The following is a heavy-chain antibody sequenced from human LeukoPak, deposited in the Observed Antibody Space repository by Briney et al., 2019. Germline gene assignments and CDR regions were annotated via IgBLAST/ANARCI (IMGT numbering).Heavy chain of an antibody. Sequence: GGSLRLSCAGSGFTLGTYDMYRVRQAPGKGLECVSSISRSGGSTYYADSVKGRFTISRDNSKNTLYLQMSSLRADDTAVYYCSKKGQSEDYGKPGWGQGTLVTVSS. CDR2: ISRSGGST. CDR3: SKKGQSEDYGKPG. V-gene: IGHV3-23*01. J-gene: IGHJ4*02. CDR1: GFTLGTYD. D-gene: IGHD4-17*01.